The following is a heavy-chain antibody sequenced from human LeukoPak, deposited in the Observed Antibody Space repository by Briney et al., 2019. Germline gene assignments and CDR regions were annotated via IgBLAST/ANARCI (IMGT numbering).Heavy chain of an antibody. D-gene: IGHD3-22*01. Sequence: PGGSLRLSCAASGFIFSSCGMHWVRQPPGKGLEWIGEINHSGSTNYNPSLKSRVTISVDTSKNQFSLKLSSVTAADTAVYYCATMENDSSGYMVDYWGQGTLVTVSS. V-gene: IGHV4-34*08. CDR2: INHSGST. J-gene: IGHJ4*02. CDR1: GFIFSSCG. CDR3: ATMENDSSGYMVDY.